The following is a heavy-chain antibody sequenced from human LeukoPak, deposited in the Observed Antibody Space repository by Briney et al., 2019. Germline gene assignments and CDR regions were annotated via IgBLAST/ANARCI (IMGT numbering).Heavy chain of an antibody. CDR3: ARIPIITGYSYGYG. CDR1: GFTFSSYS. V-gene: IGHV3-15*01. Sequence: GGSLRLSCAASGFTFSSYSMNWVRQAPGKGLEWVGRIKSKTDGGTTDYAAPVKGRFTISRDDSKNTLYLQMNSLRAEDTAVYYCARIPIITGYSYGYGWGQGTLVTVSS. J-gene: IGHJ4*02. CDR2: IKSKTDGGTT. D-gene: IGHD5-18*01.